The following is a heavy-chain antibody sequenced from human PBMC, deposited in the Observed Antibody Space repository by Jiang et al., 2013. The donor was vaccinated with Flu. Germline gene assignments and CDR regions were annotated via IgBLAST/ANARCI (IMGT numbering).Heavy chain of an antibody. V-gene: IGHV4-61*02. CDR2: SIPVGAP. J-gene: IGHJ6*02. CDR3: ARGFTMVRGVSYYYYGMDV. CDR1: GGSISSGSYY. D-gene: IGHD3-10*01. Sequence: KPSQTLSLTCTVSGGSISSGSYYWSWIRQPAGRDWSGLGVSIPVGAPTTTPPLKSRVTISVDTSKNQFSLKLSSVTAADTAVYYCARGFTMVRGVSYYYYGMDVWGQGTTVTVSS.